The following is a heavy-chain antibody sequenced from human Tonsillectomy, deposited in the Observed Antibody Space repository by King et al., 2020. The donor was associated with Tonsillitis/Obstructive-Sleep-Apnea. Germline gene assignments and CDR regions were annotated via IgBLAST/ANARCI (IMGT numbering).Heavy chain of an antibody. CDR3: ARIIASRPVVYYMDV. J-gene: IGHJ6*03. CDR1: GVSVDSGGYY. CDR2: IYHSGST. D-gene: IGHD6-6*01. Sequence: QLQESGPGLVRPSQTLSLTCSVSGVSVDSGGYYWTWLRQVPGKGLEWIGYIYHSGSTQVNPSLESRVAISRDTSKNLVSLKWTSVTAADAAMYFCARIIASRPVVYYMDVWGKGTTVTVSS. V-gene: IGHV4-31*03.